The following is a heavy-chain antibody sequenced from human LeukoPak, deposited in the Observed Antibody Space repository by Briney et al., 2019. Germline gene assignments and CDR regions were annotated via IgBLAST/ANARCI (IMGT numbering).Heavy chain of an antibody. D-gene: IGHD2-8*01. Sequence: PGGSLRLSCAASGFTFSNYAMSWVRQAPGKGLEWVSAISGSGGSTYYADSVKGRFTISRDNSKNTLYLQMNSLRAEDTAVYYCTREACNGVCSYHYYYYYMDVWGKGTTVTVSS. CDR1: GFTFSNYA. J-gene: IGHJ6*03. CDR2: ISGSGGST. CDR3: TREACNGVCSYHYYYYYMDV. V-gene: IGHV3-23*01.